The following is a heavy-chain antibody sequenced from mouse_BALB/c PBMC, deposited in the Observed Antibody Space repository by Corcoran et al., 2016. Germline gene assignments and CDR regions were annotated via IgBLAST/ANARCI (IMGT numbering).Heavy chain of an antibody. D-gene: IGHD2-12*01. CDR3: ASTTNYAKDY. CDR2: INPYNGGT. V-gene: IGHV1-18*01. J-gene: IGHJ4*01. Sequence: EVQLQQSGPELVKTGASLKISCTDSGYSFTGYTMNWVKQSHGKNLEWIGLINPYNGGTSYNQKFKGKATLTVEKSSSTAYMELLSLTSEDSAVYYCASTTNYAKDYWGQGTSVTVSS. CDR1: GYSFTGYT.